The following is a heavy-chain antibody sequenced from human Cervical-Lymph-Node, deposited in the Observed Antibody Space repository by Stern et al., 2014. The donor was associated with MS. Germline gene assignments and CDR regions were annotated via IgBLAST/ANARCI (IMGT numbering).Heavy chain of an antibody. CDR2: IVPMFAKA. D-gene: IGHD3-10*01. CDR3: ARERSIHYPAFAP. CDR1: GGSFQSYA. V-gene: IGHV1-69*01. J-gene: IGHJ5*02. Sequence: VQLVESGAEVKKPGSSVRVSCKASGGSFQSYAFNWLRQAPGQGLEWTGDIVPMFAKANYAQKFQGRVTVTADEATNTVYMELSFLTSEDTAVYYCARERSIHYPAFAPWGQGTLVTVSS.